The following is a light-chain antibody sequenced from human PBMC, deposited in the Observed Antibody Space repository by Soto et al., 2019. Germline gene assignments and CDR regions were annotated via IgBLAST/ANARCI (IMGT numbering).Light chain of an antibody. CDR1: RSISDW. Sequence: DIQMTQSPSTLSPSVGDRVTITCRASRSISDWLAWYQQKPGKAPKLLIFDASSLKSGVPSRFSGSGSGTEFTLTISGLQPDDVATYYCLQYSSHSWTFGQGPKVELK. CDR3: LQYSSHSWT. CDR2: DAS. V-gene: IGKV1-5*01. J-gene: IGKJ1*01.